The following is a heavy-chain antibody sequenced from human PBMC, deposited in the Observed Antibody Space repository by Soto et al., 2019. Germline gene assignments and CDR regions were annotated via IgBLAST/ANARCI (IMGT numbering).Heavy chain of an antibody. CDR2: IYWDDDK. J-gene: IGHJ4*02. V-gene: IGHV2-5*02. CDR3: ARNLGNNPPGY. D-gene: IGHD1-1*01. CDR1: GFSHHSQKMG. Sequence: APKPISPKQPPTQNCTSPGFSHHSQKMGVGWIRQPPGKALEWLALIYWDDDKRHNPSMKSRVTITRDTSKTQVLLILTDMDPVDSATYYGARNLGNNPPGYWGQGALVTVSS.